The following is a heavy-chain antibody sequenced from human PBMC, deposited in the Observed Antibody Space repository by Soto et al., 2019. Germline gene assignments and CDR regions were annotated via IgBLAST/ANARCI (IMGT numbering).Heavy chain of an antibody. CDR3: ARRVSREEGVVVITTHIDH. V-gene: IGHV4-59*12. Sequence: SETLSLTCNVSGGSIYTYYWNWIRQSPGKGLEWIGYISDGGSTNYNPSLKSRVTISVDTSKKQVSLKLSSVTAADTAVYYCARRVSREEGVVVITTHIDHWGQGTLVTVSS. CDR2: ISDGGST. D-gene: IGHD3-22*01. J-gene: IGHJ4*02. CDR1: GGSIYTYY.